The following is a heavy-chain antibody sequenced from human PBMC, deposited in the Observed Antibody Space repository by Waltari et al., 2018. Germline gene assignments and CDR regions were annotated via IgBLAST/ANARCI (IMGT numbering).Heavy chain of an antibody. CDR2: IYYSGST. J-gene: IGHJ5*02. D-gene: IGHD6-13*01. V-gene: IGHV4-59*01. Sequence: QVQLQESGSGLVKPSATLSLTCTAAGGSISSYSWRWIRQPPGKGLEWIGYIYYSGSTNYNPSLKSRDTISVDTSKNQFSLKLSSVTAADTAVYYCARSGGYSSSWNNWFDPWGQGTLVTVSS. CDR3: ARSGGYSSSWNNWFDP. CDR1: GGSISSYS.